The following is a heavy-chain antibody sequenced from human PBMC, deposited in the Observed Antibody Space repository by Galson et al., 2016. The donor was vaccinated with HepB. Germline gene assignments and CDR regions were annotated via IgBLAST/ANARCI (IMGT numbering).Heavy chain of an antibody. CDR3: ARGGTTGVLFGLGV. CDR2: IYGGGST. V-gene: IGHV3-66*01. J-gene: IGHJ6*02. Sequence: SLRLSCAASGISVRSTYMTWVRQAPGKGLEWISVIYGGGSTYYADSVKGRFTISRANLRHTIHLQMNDLRVEDTAIYYCARGGTTGVLFGLGVWGQGTTGTVSS. D-gene: IGHD1/OR15-1a*01. CDR1: GISVRSTY.